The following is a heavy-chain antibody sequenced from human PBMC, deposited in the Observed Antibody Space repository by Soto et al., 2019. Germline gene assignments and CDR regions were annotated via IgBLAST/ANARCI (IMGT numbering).Heavy chain of an antibody. CDR2: TYYRSKWLN. CDR3: ARLGSNGAAVNVFDF. Sequence: SQTLSLTCDISGDSVSSKSASWNWIRQSPSRGLEWLGRTYYRSKWLNDYSESVESRITISPESSKNRFSLRLSSVTPEDTAIYYCARLGSNGAAVNVFDFWGQGTLVTVSS. J-gene: IGHJ4*02. D-gene: IGHD4-4*01. V-gene: IGHV6-1*01. CDR1: GDSVSSKSAS.